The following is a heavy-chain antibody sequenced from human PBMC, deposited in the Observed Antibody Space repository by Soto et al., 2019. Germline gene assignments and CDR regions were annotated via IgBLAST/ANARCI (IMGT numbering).Heavy chain of an antibody. D-gene: IGHD2-15*01. J-gene: IGHJ4*02. Sequence: GGSLRLSCAAFGFTFSSYWMHWVRQAPGKGLVWVSRINSDGSSTSYADSVKGRFTISRDNAKNTLYLQMNSLRAEDTAVYYCVRTSLVVAAATREDYWGQGTLVTVSS. CDR1: GFTFSSYW. CDR3: VRTSLVVAAATREDY. CDR2: INSDGSST. V-gene: IGHV3-74*01.